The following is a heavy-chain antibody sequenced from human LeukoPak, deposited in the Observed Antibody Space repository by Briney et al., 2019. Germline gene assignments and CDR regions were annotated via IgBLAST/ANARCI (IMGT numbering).Heavy chain of an antibody. CDR2: IIHSGST. Sequence: SETLSLTCAVYGGSFSGYYWSWIRQAPGKGLEWIGEIIHSGSTSYNPSLKSRVTMSVDTSKNQFSLKLSSVTAADTAVYYCVRGPPGDYYDSSGFYPCFDYWGQGTLVTVSS. J-gene: IGHJ4*02. CDR1: GGSFSGYY. D-gene: IGHD3-22*01. V-gene: IGHV4-34*01. CDR3: VRGPPGDYYDSSGFYPCFDY.